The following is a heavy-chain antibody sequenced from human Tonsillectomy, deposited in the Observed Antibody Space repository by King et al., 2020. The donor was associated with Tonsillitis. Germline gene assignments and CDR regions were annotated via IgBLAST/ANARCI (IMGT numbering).Heavy chain of an antibody. CDR1: GGSINSGSYS. CDR2: VFTRWSA. V-gene: IGHV4-61*02. D-gene: IGHD2-21*01. J-gene: IGHJ4*02. Sequence: VQLQESGPGLVKPSQTLSLTCTVSGGSINSGSYSWGWIRQPAGGGLEWIGRVFTRWSANDNPPLKNRATLSVDTSKNQFSLKLSSVTAADTAIYYCASRASTDYWGQGVLVTVSS. CDR3: ASRASTDY.